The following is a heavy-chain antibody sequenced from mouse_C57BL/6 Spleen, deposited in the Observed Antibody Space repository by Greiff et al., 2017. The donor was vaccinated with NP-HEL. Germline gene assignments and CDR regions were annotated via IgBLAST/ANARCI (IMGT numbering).Heavy chain of an antibody. CDR1: GFTFSNYW. CDR2: IRLKSDNYAT. V-gene: IGHV6-3*01. J-gene: IGHJ2*01. Sequence: EVKLQESGGGLVQPGGSMKLSCVASGFTFSNYWMNWVRQSPEKGLEWVAQIRLKSDNYATHYAESVKGRFTISRDDSKSSVNLKMNNLRAEDTGIYYCTALYFDYWGQGTTLTVSS. CDR3: TALYFDY.